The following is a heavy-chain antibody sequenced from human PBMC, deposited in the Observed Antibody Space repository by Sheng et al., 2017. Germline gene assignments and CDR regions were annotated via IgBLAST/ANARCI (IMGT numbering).Heavy chain of an antibody. J-gene: IGHJ4*02. Sequence: QITLKESGPTLVKPTQTLTLTCTFSGISHSTNGVGVGWIRQPPGKALEWLALIYWNDDKRYSPSLKSRLTITKDTSKNQVVLTMTNMDPVDTATYYCAHRRLDITSRWLVGGFDYWGPGTLVTVSS. CDR2: IYWNDDK. D-gene: IGHD6-13*01. CDR1: GISHSTNGVG. CDR3: AHRRLDITSRWLVGGFDY. V-gene: IGHV2-5*01.